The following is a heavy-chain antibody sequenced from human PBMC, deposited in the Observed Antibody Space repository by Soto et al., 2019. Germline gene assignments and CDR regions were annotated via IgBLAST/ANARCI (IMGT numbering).Heavy chain of an antibody. J-gene: IGHJ4*02. CDR1: GFTVSSNY. CDR3: GGGTSSGYPGVDY. Sequence: EVQLVETGGGLIQPGGSLRLSCAASGFTVSSNYMSWVRQAPGKGLEWVSVIYSGGSTYYADSVKGRFTISRDNSKNTLYLQMNSLRAEDTAVYYGGGGTSSGYPGVDYWGQGTLVTVSS. CDR2: IYSGGST. D-gene: IGHD3-22*01. V-gene: IGHV3-53*02.